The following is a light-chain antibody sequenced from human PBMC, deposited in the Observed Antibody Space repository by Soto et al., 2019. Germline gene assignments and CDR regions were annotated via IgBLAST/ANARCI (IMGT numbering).Light chain of an antibody. CDR3: QQYVSWT. CDR1: QTISSNY. V-gene: IGKV3-20*01. Sequence: EIVLTQSPGTLSVSPGERATLSCRASQTISSNYLAWYQQKPGQAPSLLIYGTSSRATGIPDGFSGSGSGTDFTLTISRLEPEESAIYYCQQYVSWTFGQGTKVEIK. J-gene: IGKJ1*01. CDR2: GTS.